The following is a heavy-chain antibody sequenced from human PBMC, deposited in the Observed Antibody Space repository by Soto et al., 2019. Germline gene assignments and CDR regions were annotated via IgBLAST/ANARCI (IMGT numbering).Heavy chain of an antibody. CDR1: GFMFSAYW. J-gene: IGHJ4*02. CDR3: VREDWHRFDS. Sequence: EVQLVESGGRLVQPGGSLRLSCAASGFMFSAYWRSWVRQDRGKGLEWVATISGGASDKFYVDYVKGRFTISRDDSKNTLYLQMNSLRDEDTAVYYCVREDWHRFDSWGQGTLVTVSS. V-gene: IGHV3-7*01. D-gene: IGHD2-21*01. CDR2: ISGGASDK.